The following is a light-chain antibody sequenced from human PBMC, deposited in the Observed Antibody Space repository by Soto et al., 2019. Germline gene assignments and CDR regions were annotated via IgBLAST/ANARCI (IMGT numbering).Light chain of an antibody. CDR1: QSVSSSY. V-gene: IGKV3-20*01. CDR2: GAS. CDR3: QQYGSSRRT. Sequence: EIVLTQSPGTLSLSPGERATLSCRASQSVSSSYLAWYQQKPGQAPRLLIYGASSRATGIPDRFSGSGSGTDFTLTISRLEPEDLAVYYCQQYGSSRRTFGGGTKVEIK. J-gene: IGKJ4*01.